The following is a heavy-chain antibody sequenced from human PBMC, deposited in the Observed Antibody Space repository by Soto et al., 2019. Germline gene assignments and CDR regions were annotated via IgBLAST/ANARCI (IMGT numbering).Heavy chain of an antibody. V-gene: IGHV4-59*12. J-gene: IGHJ4*02. CDR1: GGSISSYC. CDR3: ARDGDYFGSGSPPLLSK. D-gene: IGHD3-10*01. Sequence: SETLSLTCTVSGGSISSYCWTWIRQHPVKGLEWMGHIYYSGSTSYNPSLKSRVTISIDTSKNQFSLKLTSVTAADTAVYYCARDGDYFGSGSPPLLSKWGQGTLVTVSS. CDR2: IYYSGST.